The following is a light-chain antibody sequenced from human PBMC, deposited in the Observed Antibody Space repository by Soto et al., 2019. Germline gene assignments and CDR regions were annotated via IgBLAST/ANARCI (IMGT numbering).Light chain of an antibody. CDR3: QKYNNDPWT. Sequence: DIQMTQSPSSLSASVGDRVTITCRASQGISTYLAWYQQKPGKVPKLLIYAASTLQSGVPSRFSGGGSGTDFTLTISSLQPEDVATYYCQKYNNDPWTFGQGTKVEIK. CDR1: QGISTY. V-gene: IGKV1-27*01. CDR2: AAS. J-gene: IGKJ1*01.